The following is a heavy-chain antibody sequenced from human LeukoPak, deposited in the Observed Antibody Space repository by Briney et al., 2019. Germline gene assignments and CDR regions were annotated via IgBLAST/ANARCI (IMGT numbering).Heavy chain of an antibody. D-gene: IGHD5-18*01. J-gene: IGHJ6*02. Sequence: GGSLRLSCAASGFTFSSYAMHWVRQAPGKGLEWVSSISSSSTYIYYADSVKGRFTISRDNAKNTLYLQMNSLRAEDTAVYYCAKRSGDTAMVDYYGMDVWGQGTTVAVSS. CDR3: AKRSGDTAMVDYYGMDV. CDR1: GFTFSSYA. CDR2: ISSSSTYI. V-gene: IGHV3-21*01.